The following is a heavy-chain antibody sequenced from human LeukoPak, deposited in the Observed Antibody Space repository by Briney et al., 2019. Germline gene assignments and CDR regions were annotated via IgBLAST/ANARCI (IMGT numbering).Heavy chain of an antibody. D-gene: IGHD2-2*01. CDR1: GFTFSNYW. J-gene: IGHJ4*02. Sequence: GGSLRLSCAASGFTFSNYWMSWVRQAPRKGLEWVAIINEDGSTKYYVDSLKGRFVISRDNAKNSLYLQTSGLRADDTAVYYCARDYWRSIEYWGQGALVTVSS. CDR3: ARDYWRSIEY. CDR2: INEDGSTK. V-gene: IGHV3-7*03.